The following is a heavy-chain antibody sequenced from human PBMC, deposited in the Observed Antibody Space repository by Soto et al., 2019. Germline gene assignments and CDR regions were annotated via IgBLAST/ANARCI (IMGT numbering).Heavy chain of an antibody. V-gene: IGHV2-5*02. CDR3: AHGVTATAFDI. CDR1: GFSLSTSGVA. CDR2: IYWDDDK. Sequence: QITLKESGPTLVKPTQTLTLTCTFSGFSLSTSGVAVGWIRQPPGTALEWLALIYWDDDKRYSPSMKGRLTSTRGTSKNQVVLIMTNLDPEDTATYYCAHGVTATAFDIWGQGTMVTVSS. J-gene: IGHJ3*02. D-gene: IGHD2-21*02.